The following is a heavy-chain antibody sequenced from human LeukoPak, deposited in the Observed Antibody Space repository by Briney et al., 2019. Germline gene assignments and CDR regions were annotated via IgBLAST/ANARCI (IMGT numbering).Heavy chain of an antibody. Sequence: SETLSLTCTVSGGSISSYSWSWIRQPPGRGLEWIGYISYSGSTNYNPSLKSRVTISVDTSKNQFSLKLSSVTAADTAVYYCARRIRGYSGYEHDLDVWGQGTTVTVSS. CDR1: GGSISSYS. J-gene: IGHJ6*02. CDR2: ISYSGST. V-gene: IGHV4-59*08. D-gene: IGHD5-12*01. CDR3: ARRIRGYSGYEHDLDV.